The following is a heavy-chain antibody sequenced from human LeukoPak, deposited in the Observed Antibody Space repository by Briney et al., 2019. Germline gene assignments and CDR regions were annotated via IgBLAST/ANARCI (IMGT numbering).Heavy chain of an antibody. V-gene: IGHV1-18*01. CDR2: VSAYNGNT. CDR3: ARTVLRYFDWLPTGYFYF. J-gene: IGHJ4*02. CDR1: GYTFTSFG. D-gene: IGHD3-9*01. Sequence: ASVKLSCKTSGYTFTSFGISWMRQAPGQGLEWMGWVSAYNGNTDYAQKVQGRVTMTANTSANTAYMELRSLRSDDTAVYYCARTVLRYFDWLPTGYFYFWGQGTLVTVSS.